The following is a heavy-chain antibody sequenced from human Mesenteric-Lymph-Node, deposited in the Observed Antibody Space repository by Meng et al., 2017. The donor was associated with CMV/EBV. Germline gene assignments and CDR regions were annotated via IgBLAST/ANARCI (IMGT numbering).Heavy chain of an antibody. CDR1: G. D-gene: IGHD2/OR15-2a*01. CDR3: AHRPPIALTFCIGTTCPHYWYFDL. CDR2: IYWNDDK. Sequence: GVAWIRQPPGKALEWLGIIYWNDDKRYRPSLKNRLTIIKDTSKNQVVLTMTNMDPVDTATYYCAHRPPIALTFCIGTTCPHYWYFDLWGPGTLVTVSS. V-gene: IGHV2-5*01. J-gene: IGHJ2*01.